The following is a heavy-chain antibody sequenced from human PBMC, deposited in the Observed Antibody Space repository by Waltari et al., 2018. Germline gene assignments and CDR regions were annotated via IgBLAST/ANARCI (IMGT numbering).Heavy chain of an antibody. CDR1: GYTFTGYY. J-gene: IGHJ4*02. Sequence: QVQLVQSGAEVKKPGASVKVSCKASGYTFTGYYMHWVRQAPGQGLEWMGRINPNSGDTNYAQKFQGRVTMTRDTSISTAYMELSRLRSDDTAVYYCAAYSNYGTPPSNWGQGTLVTVSS. D-gene: IGHD4-4*01. CDR2: INPNSGDT. CDR3: AAYSNYGTPPSN. V-gene: IGHV1-2*06.